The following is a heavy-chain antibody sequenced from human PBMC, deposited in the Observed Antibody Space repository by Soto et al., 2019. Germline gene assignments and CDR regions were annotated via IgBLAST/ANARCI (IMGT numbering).Heavy chain of an antibody. V-gene: IGHV4-39*01. CDR2: IYYSGST. CDR3: ARQSYYYGSGSPYYFDY. CDR1: GGSISSSSYY. J-gene: IGHJ4*02. D-gene: IGHD3-10*01. Sequence: SETLSLTCTVSGGSISSSSYYWGWIRQPPGKGLEWIGSIYYSGSTYYNPSLKSRVTISVDTSKNQFSLKLSSVTAADTAVYYCARQSYYYGSGSPYYFDYWGQGTLVTVSS.